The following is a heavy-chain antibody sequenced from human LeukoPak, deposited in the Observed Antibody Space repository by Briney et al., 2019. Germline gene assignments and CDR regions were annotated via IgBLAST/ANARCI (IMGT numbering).Heavy chain of an antibody. J-gene: IGHJ4*02. D-gene: IGHD6-19*01. CDR2: INPSGGST. CDR1: GYTFTIYG. Sequence: ASVTVSCTASGYTFTIYGISWVRQAPGQGLEWMGIINPSGGSTSYAQKFQGRVTMTRNTSTSTVYMELSSLRSEDTAVYYCARGLWQQWLDPFDYWGQGTLVTVSS. CDR3: ARGLWQQWLDPFDY. V-gene: IGHV1-46*01.